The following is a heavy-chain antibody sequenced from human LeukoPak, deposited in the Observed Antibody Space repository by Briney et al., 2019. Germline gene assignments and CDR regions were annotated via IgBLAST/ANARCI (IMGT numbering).Heavy chain of an antibody. V-gene: IGHV3-7*01. CDR3: ARVRGGYCSGDSCYSWGYYYYMDV. Sequence: GGSLRLSCAASGFTLSRYWVSWVRQAPGKGVEWVANIKQVGSEKYYMDFVKGRFTISRDNAKNSLYLQMNSLRAEDAAVYYCARVRGGYCSGDSCYSWGYYYYMDVWGKGTTVTVSS. CDR1: GFTLSRYW. CDR2: IKQVGSEK. J-gene: IGHJ6*03. D-gene: IGHD2-15*01.